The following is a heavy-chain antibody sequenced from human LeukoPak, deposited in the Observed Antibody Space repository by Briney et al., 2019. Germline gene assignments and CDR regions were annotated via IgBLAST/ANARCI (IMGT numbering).Heavy chain of an antibody. V-gene: IGHV1-69*04. CDR1: GGTFSSYA. Sequence: SVKVSCKASGGTFSSYAISWVRQAPGQGLEWMGRIIPILGIANYAQKFQGRVMITADKSTSTAYMELSSLRSEDTAVYYCARAQYSSGWYVPDYWGQGTLVTVSS. D-gene: IGHD6-19*01. CDR3: ARAQYSSGWYVPDY. CDR2: IIPILGIA. J-gene: IGHJ4*02.